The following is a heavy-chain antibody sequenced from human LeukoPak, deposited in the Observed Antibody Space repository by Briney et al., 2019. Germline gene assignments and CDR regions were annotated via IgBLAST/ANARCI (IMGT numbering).Heavy chain of an antibody. CDR1: GGTFSSYA. Sequence: GASVKVSCKASGGTFSSYAISWVRQAPGQGLEWMGGIIPIFGTANYAQKFQGRVTITADESTSTAYMELSSLRSEDTAVYYCARLRGLIPNAFDIWGQGTMVTVSS. D-gene: IGHD2-2*02. CDR3: ARLRGLIPNAFDI. V-gene: IGHV1-69*13. CDR2: IIPIFGTA. J-gene: IGHJ3*02.